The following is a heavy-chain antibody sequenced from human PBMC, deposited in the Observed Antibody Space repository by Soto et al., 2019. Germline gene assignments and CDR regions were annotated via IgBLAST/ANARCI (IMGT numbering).Heavy chain of an antibody. CDR3: ARQKNSWFYGMDV. Sequence: SETLSLTCAVYGGSSSAYYWSWIRQPPGKGLEWIEQISHSGATDYNPSHKSRVSISGDTSKNQFSLILTSVTAADTAVYYCARQKNSWFYGMDVWGQGTTVTVSS. CDR1: GGSSSAYY. D-gene: IGHD3-10*01. J-gene: IGHJ6*02. V-gene: IGHV4-34*01. CDR2: ISHSGAT.